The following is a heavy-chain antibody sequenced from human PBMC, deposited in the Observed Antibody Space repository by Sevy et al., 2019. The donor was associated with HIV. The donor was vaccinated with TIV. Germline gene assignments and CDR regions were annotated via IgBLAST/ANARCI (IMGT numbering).Heavy chain of an antibody. V-gene: IGHV3-21*01. CDR1: GFTFSDYN. CDR2: ISSISNYI. CDR3: ARETSSFGEGIYYGMDV. Sequence: GGSLRLSCAASGFTFSDYNMNWVRQAPGKGLEWVSSISSISNYIYYADSVKVRFTISRDNAKNSPYLQMNSLRAEDTAVYYCARETSSFGEGIYYGMDVWGQGTTVTVSS. J-gene: IGHJ6*02. D-gene: IGHD3-10*01.